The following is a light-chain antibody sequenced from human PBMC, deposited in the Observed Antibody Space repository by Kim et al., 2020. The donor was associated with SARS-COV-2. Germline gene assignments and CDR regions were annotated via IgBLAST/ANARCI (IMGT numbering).Light chain of an antibody. Sequence: SVTISCTGTSRDVGGNNYVSWYQQHPGKAPKLMIYEVSKRPSGVPERFSGSKSGNTASLTVSGLQAEDEADYYCSSYAGSNNLYVFGTGTKVTVL. J-gene: IGLJ1*01. CDR1: SRDVGGNNY. V-gene: IGLV2-8*01. CDR2: EVS. CDR3: SSYAGSNNLYV.